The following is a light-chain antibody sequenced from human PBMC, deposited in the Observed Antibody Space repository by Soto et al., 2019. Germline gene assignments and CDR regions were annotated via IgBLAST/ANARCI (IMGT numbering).Light chain of an antibody. Sequence: DIVMTQSPLFLPVTPGEPASISCRSSQSLLHSNGYNYLDWYLQKPGQSPQLLIYLGSNRASGVPDRFSGSGSGTDFTLKISRVEAADVGVYYCMQALQTPPTFGQGTKVEIK. CDR3: MQALQTPPT. CDR1: QSLLHSNGYNY. J-gene: IGKJ1*01. CDR2: LGS. V-gene: IGKV2-28*01.